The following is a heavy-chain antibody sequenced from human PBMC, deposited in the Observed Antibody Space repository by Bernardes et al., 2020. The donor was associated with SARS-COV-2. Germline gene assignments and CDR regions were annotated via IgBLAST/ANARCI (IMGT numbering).Heavy chain of an antibody. CDR1: GYSFTSYW. V-gene: IGHV5-51*01. D-gene: IGHD3-16*01. J-gene: IGHJ5*02. CDR2: IYPGDSDT. Sequence: GESLKISCKGSGYSFTSYWIGWVRQMPGKGLEWMGIIYPGDSDTRYSPSFQGQVTISADKSISTAYLQWSSLKASDSAMYYCARSSPYPPVWSWFDPWGQGTLVTVSS. CDR3: ARSSPYPPVWSWFDP.